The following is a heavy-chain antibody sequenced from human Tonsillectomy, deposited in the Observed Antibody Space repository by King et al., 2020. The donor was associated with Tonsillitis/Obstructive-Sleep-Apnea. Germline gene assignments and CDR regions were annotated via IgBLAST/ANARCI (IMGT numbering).Heavy chain of an antibody. J-gene: IGHJ4*02. D-gene: IGHD3-3*01. Sequence: QLVQSGAEVKKPGESLRISCXGXGXXXTSYXIXWVXQMPGKGLXWMGRIDPSDSYTNYSPSFQGPVTISAEKSISTAYLQGSSLKASDTAMYYCARMGGGVPAYWGQGTLVTVSS. CDR2: IDPSDSYT. V-gene: IGHV5-10-1*01. CDR3: ARMGGGVPAY. CDR1: GXXXTSYX.